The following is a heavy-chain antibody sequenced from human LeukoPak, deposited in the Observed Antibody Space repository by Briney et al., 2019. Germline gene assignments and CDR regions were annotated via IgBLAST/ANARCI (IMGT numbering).Heavy chain of an antibody. Sequence: ASVNVSCKSSGYTFTSYDINWVRQAAGQGLEWMGRMNPNSGNTGYAQKFQGRVTMTRDTSISTAYMELSRLRSDDTAVYYCARVRDGYNRGKYAFDIWGQGTMVTVSS. CDR2: MNPNSGNT. V-gene: IGHV1-8*01. J-gene: IGHJ3*02. D-gene: IGHD5-24*01. CDR3: ARVRDGYNRGKYAFDI. CDR1: GYTFTSYD.